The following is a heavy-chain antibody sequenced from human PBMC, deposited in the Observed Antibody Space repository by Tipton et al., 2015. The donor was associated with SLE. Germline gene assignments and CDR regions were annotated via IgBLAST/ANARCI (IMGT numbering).Heavy chain of an antibody. CDR2: INHSGST. V-gene: IGHV4-34*01. Sequence: TLSLTCAVYGGSFSGYYWSWIRQPPGKGLEWIGEINHSGSTNYNPSLKSRVTISVDTSKNQFSLKLSSVTAADTAVYYCARAEGGSGVYWGQGTLVTVSS. D-gene: IGHD1-26*01. CDR1: GGSFSGYY. J-gene: IGHJ4*02. CDR3: ARAEGGSGVY.